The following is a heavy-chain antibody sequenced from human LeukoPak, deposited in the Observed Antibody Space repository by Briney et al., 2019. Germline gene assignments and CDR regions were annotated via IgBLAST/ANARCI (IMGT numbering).Heavy chain of an antibody. V-gene: IGHV3-30*18. J-gene: IGHJ3*02. CDR3: AKLSQWLVLRGAFDI. CDR1: GFTFSSYG. Sequence: PGGSLRLSCAASGFTFSSYGMHWVRQAPGKGLEWVAVISYDGSNKYYADSVKGRFTISRDNSKNTLYLQMNSLRAEDTAVYYCAKLSQWLVLRGAFDIWGQGTMVTVSS. CDR2: ISYDGSNK. D-gene: IGHD6-19*01.